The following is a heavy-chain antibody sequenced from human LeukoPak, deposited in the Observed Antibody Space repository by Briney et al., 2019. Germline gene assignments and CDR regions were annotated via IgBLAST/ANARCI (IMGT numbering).Heavy chain of an antibody. J-gene: IGHJ4*02. Sequence: AGGSLRLSCAASGFTFSSNAMNWVRQAPGKGLEWVSSISSSSSYIYYADSVKGRFTISRDNAKNSLYLQMNSLRAEDTAVYYCARDPYCSGGSCYYSDWGQGTLVTVSS. CDR3: ARDPYCSGGSCYYSD. CDR2: ISSSSSYI. D-gene: IGHD2-15*01. V-gene: IGHV3-21*01. CDR1: GFTFSSNA.